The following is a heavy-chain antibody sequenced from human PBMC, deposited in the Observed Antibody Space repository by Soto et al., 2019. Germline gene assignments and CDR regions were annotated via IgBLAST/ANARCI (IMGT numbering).Heavy chain of an antibody. CDR3: ARDDTSVLRFLSWKFDY. J-gene: IGHJ4*02. V-gene: IGHV3-48*02. CDR1: GFTFSSYS. CDR2: ISSSSSTI. Sequence: EVQLVECGGGLVQPGGSLRLSCAASGFTFSSYSMNWVRQAPGKGLEWVSYISSSSSTIYYADSVKGRFTISRDNAKNSLYLQMNSLRDEDTAVYYCARDDTSVLRFLSWKFDYWGQGTLVTVSS. D-gene: IGHD3-3*01.